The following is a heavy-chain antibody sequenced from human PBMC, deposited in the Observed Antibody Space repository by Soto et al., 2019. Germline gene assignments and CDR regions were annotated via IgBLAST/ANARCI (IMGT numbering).Heavy chain of an antibody. CDR2: ISAYNGNT. CDR1: GYMFANYG. V-gene: IGHV1-18*01. J-gene: IGHJ6*03. CDR3: ARIVPEQLLRYYYYYYMDV. Sequence: QVQLMQSGPEVKKPGASVKVSCQASGYMFANYGISWVRQAPGQGLEWMGWISAYNGNTHYAQKFLDRVTMTTDTSTSTAYLEQRSLGSDDTAVYFFARIVPEQLLRYYYYYYMDVWGKGTTVTVSS. D-gene: IGHD2-15*01.